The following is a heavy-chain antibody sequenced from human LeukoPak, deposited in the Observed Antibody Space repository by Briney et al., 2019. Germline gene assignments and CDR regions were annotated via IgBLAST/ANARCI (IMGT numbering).Heavy chain of an antibody. D-gene: IGHD2-2*01. CDR2: IYYSGST. J-gene: IGHJ6*04. CDR1: GGSISSGGYY. CDR3: AGESCSSTSCYGRVDYYYYGMDV. V-gene: IGHV4-31*03. Sequence: PSETLSLTCTVSGGSISSGGYYWSWIRQHPGKGLEWIGYIYYSGSTYYNPSLKSRVTISVDTSKNQFSLKLSSVTAADTAVYYCAGESCSSTSCYGRVDYYYYGMDVCGKGTTVTVSS.